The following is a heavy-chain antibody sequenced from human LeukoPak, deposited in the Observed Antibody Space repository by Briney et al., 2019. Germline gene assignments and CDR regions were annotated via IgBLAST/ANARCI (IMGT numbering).Heavy chain of an antibody. D-gene: IGHD6-19*01. CDR2: IWYDGSIK. J-gene: IGHJ4*02. CDR3: ARSSMAVAGTLDY. V-gene: IGHV3-33*01. CDR1: GFTFSSYA. Sequence: GGSLRLSCAASGFTFSSYAMHWVRQAPGKGLEWVAFIWYDGSIKYYADSVKGRFTISRDNSKNTLYLQINSLRAEDTAVYYCARSSMAVAGTLDYWGQGTLVTVSS.